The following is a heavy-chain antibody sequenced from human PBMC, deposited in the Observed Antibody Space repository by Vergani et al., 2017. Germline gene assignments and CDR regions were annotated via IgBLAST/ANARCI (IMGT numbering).Heavy chain of an antibody. CDR1: EYSFGNYW. D-gene: IGHD1-1*01. V-gene: IGHV5-51*01. CDR3: ARHTTYTDS. CDR2: IYPADSDT. Sequence: EVELVQSGPEMRKPGESLKISCKGSEYSFGNYWIGWVRHMPGKGLEWMGIIYPADSDTRYSPSFQVQVTIPADKSISTAFLQWYSLKASDTALYYCARHTTYTDSWGQGTLVTVSS. J-gene: IGHJ4*02.